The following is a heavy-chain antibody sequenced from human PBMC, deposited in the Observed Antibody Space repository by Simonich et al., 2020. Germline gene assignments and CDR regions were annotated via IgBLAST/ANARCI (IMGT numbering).Heavy chain of an antibody. V-gene: IGHV1-8*03. CDR1: GYTFTSYD. CDR3: ARARYCSSTSCYNWFDP. Sequence: QVQLVQSGAEVKKPGASVKVSCKASGYTFTSYDINWVRQDTGQGLKWMGGMNPNSGNTGHSQKFQGRVTITRNTSISTAYMELSSLRSEDTAVYYCARARYCSSTSCYNWFDPWGQGTLVTVSS. J-gene: IGHJ5*02. D-gene: IGHD2-2*01. CDR2: MNPNSGNT.